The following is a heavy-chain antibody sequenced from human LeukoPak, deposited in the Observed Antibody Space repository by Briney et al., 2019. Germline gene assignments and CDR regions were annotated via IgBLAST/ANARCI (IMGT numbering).Heavy chain of an antibody. D-gene: IGHD2-21*01. CDR3: ASLINIVVVIAILLAWFDP. CDR1: GFTFSSYA. V-gene: IGHV3-23*01. Sequence: GGSLRLSCAASGFTFSSYAMSWVRQAPGKGLERVSAISGSGGSTYYADSVKGRFTISRDNSKNTLYLQMNSLRAEDTAVYYCASLINIVVVIAILLAWFDPWGQGTLVTVSS. J-gene: IGHJ5*02. CDR2: ISGSGGST.